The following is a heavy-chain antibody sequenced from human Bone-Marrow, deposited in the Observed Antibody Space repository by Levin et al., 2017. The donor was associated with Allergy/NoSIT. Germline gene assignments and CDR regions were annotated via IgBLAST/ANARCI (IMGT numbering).Heavy chain of an antibody. Sequence: ASVKVSCKASGYTFTSYDINWVRQATGQGLEWMGWMNPNSGNTGYAQKFQGRVTMTRNTSISTAYMELSSLRSEDTAVYYCARALSGFWSGYPYITPHYYGMDGWGQGTTVTVSS. CDR1: GYTFTSYD. CDR3: ARALSGFWSGYPYITPHYYGMDG. D-gene: IGHD3-3*01. CDR2: MNPNSGNT. J-gene: IGHJ6*02. V-gene: IGHV1-8*01.